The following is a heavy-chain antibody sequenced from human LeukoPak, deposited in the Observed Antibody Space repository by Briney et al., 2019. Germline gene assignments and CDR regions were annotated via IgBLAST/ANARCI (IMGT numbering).Heavy chain of an antibody. CDR2: IIAILGTP. Sequence: VASVQVSCKASGGTFSSYAISWVRQAPGQGLEWMGGIIAILGTPNYAQKFQGRVTIIADESTTTAYMELSSLRSEDTAMYYCARGGSSQSLDYWGQGTLVTVSS. CDR3: ARGGSSQSLDY. J-gene: IGHJ4*02. V-gene: IGHV1-69*13. CDR1: GGTFSSYA. D-gene: IGHD2-15*01.